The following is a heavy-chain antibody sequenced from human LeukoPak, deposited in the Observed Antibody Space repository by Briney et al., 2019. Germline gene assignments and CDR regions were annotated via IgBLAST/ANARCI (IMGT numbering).Heavy chain of an antibody. CDR1: GGTFSNYA. J-gene: IGHJ3*02. Sequence: GASVKVSCKASGGTFSNYAVSWVRQAPGQGLVWLGGIIPIFGEASFAQKFQGRVTIIADESTSTAYMELSSLRSEDTAVYYCAKFYDSSGQYAFDIWGQGTMVTVSS. CDR3: AKFYDSSGQYAFDI. V-gene: IGHV1-69*13. CDR2: IIPIFGEA. D-gene: IGHD3-22*01.